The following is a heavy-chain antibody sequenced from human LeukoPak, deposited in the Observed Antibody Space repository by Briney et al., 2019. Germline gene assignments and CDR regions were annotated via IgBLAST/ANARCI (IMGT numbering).Heavy chain of an antibody. CDR3: ARAAGYCIGGSCWYFYL. CDR1: GYTFTDYY. V-gene: IGHV1-2*02. Sequence: ASVKVSCKACGYTFTDYYMHWVRQAPGQGLEWMGWINLNSGGTNFAQRFQGRVTMTRDTSISTAYMDLSRLISDDTAVYYCARAAGYCIGGSCWYFYLWGQGTLVTVSS. J-gene: IGHJ4*02. D-gene: IGHD2-15*01. CDR2: INLNSGGT.